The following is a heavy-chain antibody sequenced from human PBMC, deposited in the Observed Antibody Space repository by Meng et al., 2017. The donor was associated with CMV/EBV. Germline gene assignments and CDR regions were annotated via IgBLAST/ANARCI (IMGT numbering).Heavy chain of an antibody. V-gene: IGHV3-15*01. CDR1: GLTFTNAW. Sequence: GGSLRLSCAASGLTFTNAWMSWVRQAPGKGLEWVGRLKSQADGGTTDYAAAVKGRFTISRDNAKNSLYLQMNSLRAEDTAVYYCARDLTGSYSAWGQGTLVTVSS. CDR2: LKSQADGGTT. D-gene: IGHD1-26*01. CDR3: ARDLTGSYSA. J-gene: IGHJ4*02.